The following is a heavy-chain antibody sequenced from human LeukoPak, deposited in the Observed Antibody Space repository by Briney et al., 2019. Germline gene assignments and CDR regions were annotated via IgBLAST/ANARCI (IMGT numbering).Heavy chain of an antibody. CDR3: ARSGDGYNFRPYYYYMDV. CDR1: GFTFSSYS. V-gene: IGHV3-21*01. D-gene: IGHD5-24*01. J-gene: IGHJ6*03. Sequence: GGSLRLSCAASGFTFSSYSMNWVRQAPGKGLEWVSSISSSSSYIYYADSVKGRFTISRDNSKNTLYLQMNSLRAEDTAVYYCARSGDGYNFRPYYYYMDVWGKGTTVTVSS. CDR2: ISSSSSYI.